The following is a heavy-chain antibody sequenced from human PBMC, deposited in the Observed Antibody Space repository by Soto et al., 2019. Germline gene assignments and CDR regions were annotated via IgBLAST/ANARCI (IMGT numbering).Heavy chain of an antibody. CDR1: GFTFSRYG. Sequence: GGSLRLSCAASGFTFSRYGMHWVRQVAGKGLEWVAVISHDGSSKYYADSVKGRFTLSRDNSKNTLYLQMNSLRPEDTSVYYCAKVDGELWGFYYFDYWGQGTVVTVSS. V-gene: IGHV3-30*18. CDR2: ISHDGSSK. J-gene: IGHJ4*02. CDR3: AKVDGELWGFYYFDY. D-gene: IGHD2-21*01.